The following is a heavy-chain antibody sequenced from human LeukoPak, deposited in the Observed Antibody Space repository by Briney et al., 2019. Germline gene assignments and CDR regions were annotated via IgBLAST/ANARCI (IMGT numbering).Heavy chain of an antibody. CDR2: IYTSGST. V-gene: IGHV4-4*07. Sequence: SETLSLTCTVSGGSISSYYWSWIRQPAGKGLEWIGRIYTSGSTNYNPSLKSRVTISVDTSKNQFSLKLSSVTAADTAVYYCARGQYSSSDYYYYMDVWGKGTTVTVSS. CDR1: GGSISSYY. D-gene: IGHD6-6*01. CDR3: ARGQYSSSDYYYYMDV. J-gene: IGHJ6*03.